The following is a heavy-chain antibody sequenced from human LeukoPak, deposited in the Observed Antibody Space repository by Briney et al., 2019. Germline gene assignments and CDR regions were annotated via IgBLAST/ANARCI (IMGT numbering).Heavy chain of an antibody. Sequence: PGGSLRLSCAASGFIFSSYSMNWVRQAPGKGLEWVSSISNSGSYIYYADSVKGRFTISRDNAKHSLYLQMNSLSAEDTALYFCARDPGYSFYFDYWGQGILVTVSS. CDR1: GFIFSSYS. V-gene: IGHV3-21*06. CDR3: ARDPGYSFYFDY. CDR2: ISNSGSYI. D-gene: IGHD5-12*01. J-gene: IGHJ4*02.